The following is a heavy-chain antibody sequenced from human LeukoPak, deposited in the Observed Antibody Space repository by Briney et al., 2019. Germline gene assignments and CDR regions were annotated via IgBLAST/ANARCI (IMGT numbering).Heavy chain of an antibody. V-gene: IGHV4-59*01. Sequence: SETLSLTCIVSGGSITSNHWGWIRQPPGEGLEWLGYITYSGRTSYNPSLKSRVTMSVDTSKNQFALKLSSVTAADTAVYYCVSVVGYTSGWYYDCWGQGILVIVSS. CDR2: ITYSGRT. J-gene: IGHJ4*02. CDR1: GGSITSNH. D-gene: IGHD6-19*01. CDR3: VSVVGYTSGWYYDC.